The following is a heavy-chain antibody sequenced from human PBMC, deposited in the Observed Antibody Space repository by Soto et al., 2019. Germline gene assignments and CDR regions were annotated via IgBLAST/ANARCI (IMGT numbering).Heavy chain of an antibody. V-gene: IGHV4-31*03. CDR3: ARDRGMVRGVVHFDY. CDR1: GGSISSGGYY. Sequence: QVQLQETGPGLVKPSQTLSLTCTVSGGSISSGGYYWSWIRQHPGKGPEWIGYIYYSGSTYYNPSLQSRVTISVDTSKNQYSLKLSSVTAADKAVYYCARDRGMVRGVVHFDYWGQGTLVTVAS. CDR2: IYYSGST. J-gene: IGHJ4*02. D-gene: IGHD3-10*01.